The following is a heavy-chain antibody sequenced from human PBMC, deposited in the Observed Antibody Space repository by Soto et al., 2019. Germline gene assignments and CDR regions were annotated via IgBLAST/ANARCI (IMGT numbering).Heavy chain of an antibody. CDR1: GFTFSSYD. J-gene: IGHJ6*02. CDR2: IGTAGDT. CDR3: ARGGIPGTGIYYYYGMDV. D-gene: IGHD2-21*01. Sequence: LRLSCAASGFTFSSYDMHWVRQATGKGLEWVSAIGTAGDTYYPGSVKGRFTISRENAKNSLYLQMNSLRAGDTAVYYCARGGIPGTGIYYYYGMDVWGQGTTVTVSS. V-gene: IGHV3-13*04.